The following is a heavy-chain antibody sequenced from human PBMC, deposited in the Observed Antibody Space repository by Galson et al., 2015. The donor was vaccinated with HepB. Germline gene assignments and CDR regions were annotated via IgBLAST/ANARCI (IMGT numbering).Heavy chain of an antibody. CDR2: IRGNGAST. D-gene: IGHD3-9*01. CDR1: GFTFDNYA. J-gene: IGHJ6*02. CDR3: VKESNSNLLTGPFYFNDGMDV. V-gene: IGHV3-23*01. Sequence: SLRLSCAASGFTFDNYAMTWVRQAPGKGLEWVSSIRGNGASTYYAESVKGRFTISRDNSNDTLHPQMNSLRAEDTALYYCVKESNSNLLTGPFYFNDGMDVWGQGTTVTVSS.